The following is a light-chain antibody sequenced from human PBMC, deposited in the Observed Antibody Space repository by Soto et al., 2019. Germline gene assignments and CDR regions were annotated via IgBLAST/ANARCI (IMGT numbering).Light chain of an antibody. Sequence: ETVLTQSPGTLSLSPGERGTLSCRTRPSAPISNLAWYQPKPGQAPRLLIYGASSRATGIPDRFSGSGSGTEFPLTVSRLEPEDFAVYFCQHYGTFGPGTKVDLK. CDR3: QHYGT. CDR1: PSAPISN. V-gene: IGKV3-20*01. CDR2: GAS. J-gene: IGKJ3*01.